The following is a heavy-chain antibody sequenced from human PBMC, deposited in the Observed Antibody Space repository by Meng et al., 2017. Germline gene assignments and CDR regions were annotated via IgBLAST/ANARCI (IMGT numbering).Heavy chain of an antibody. D-gene: IGHD6-19*01. Sequence: SCAISGDSVSSNSAAWNWLRQSPSRGLEWLGRTYYRSKWYNDYAVSVKTRITSNPDTSKNQFYLQLNSVTPEDTAVYYCARVFSGWYFGAFDIWGQGTMVTVSS. J-gene: IGHJ3*02. CDR2: TYYRSKWYN. CDR3: ARVFSGWYFGAFDI. CDR1: GDSVSSNSAA. V-gene: IGHV6-1*01.